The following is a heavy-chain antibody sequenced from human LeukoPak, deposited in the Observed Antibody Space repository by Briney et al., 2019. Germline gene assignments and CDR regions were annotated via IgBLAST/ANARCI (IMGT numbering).Heavy chain of an antibody. CDR1: GFTFNSYW. V-gene: IGHV3-74*01. D-gene: IGHD2-15*01. CDR2: IKSDGSST. Sequence: GGSLRLSCAASGFTFNSYWMHWVRQAPGKGLMWVSRIKSDGSSTSYADSVKGRFTISRDNAKNTLFLQMNSLRAEDTAVYYCTKSDIFDIWGQGTMVTVSS. J-gene: IGHJ3*02. CDR3: TKSDIFDI.